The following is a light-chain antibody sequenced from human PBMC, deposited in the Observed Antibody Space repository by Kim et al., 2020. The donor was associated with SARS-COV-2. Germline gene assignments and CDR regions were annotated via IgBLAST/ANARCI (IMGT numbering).Light chain of an antibody. CDR3: CSYAGSSTYV. CDR1: SRDVGSYNL. J-gene: IGLJ1*01. V-gene: IGLV2-23*02. Sequence: GASITSSCTGTSRDVGSYNLFSWYQQHPGKAPKLMIYEVSKRPSGVSNRFSGSKSGNTASLTISGLQAEDEADYYCCSYAGSSTYVFGTGTKVTVL. CDR2: EVS.